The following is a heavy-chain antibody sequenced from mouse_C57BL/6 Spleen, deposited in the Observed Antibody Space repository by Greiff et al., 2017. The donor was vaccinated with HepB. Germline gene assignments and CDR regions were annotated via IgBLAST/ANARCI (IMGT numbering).Heavy chain of an antibody. J-gene: IGHJ2*01. Sequence: QVQLKESGAELVMPGASVKLSCKASGYTFTSYWMHWVKQRPGQGLEWIGEIDPSDSYTNYNQKFKGKSTLTVDKSSSTAYMQLSSLTSEDSAVYYCTRWDYGFDYWGQGTTLTVSS. V-gene: IGHV1-69*01. CDR2: IDPSDSYT. CDR3: TRWDYGFDY. CDR1: GYTFTSYW. D-gene: IGHD1-1*01.